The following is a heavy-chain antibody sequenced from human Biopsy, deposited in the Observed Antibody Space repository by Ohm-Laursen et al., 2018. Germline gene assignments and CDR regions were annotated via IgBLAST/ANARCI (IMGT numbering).Heavy chain of an antibody. CDR3: ARGSLKMDY. J-gene: IGHJ4*02. D-gene: IGHD3-9*01. CDR1: GTSLSNFY. Sequence: TLSLTCMVSGTSLSNFYWSWIRQPAGKGLEWIGRIFPTGITNYNPSLKSRVTMSVDTSKNEFSLRLTSVTAADTAVYYCARGSLKMDYWGQGTLVTVSS. CDR2: IFPTGIT. V-gene: IGHV4-4*07.